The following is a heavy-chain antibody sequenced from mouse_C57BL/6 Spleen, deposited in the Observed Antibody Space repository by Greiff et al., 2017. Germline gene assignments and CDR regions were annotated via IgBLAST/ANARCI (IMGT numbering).Heavy chain of an antibody. CDR2: IDPSDSYT. D-gene: IGHD1-1*01. CDR1: GYTFTSYW. Sequence: QVQLQQPGAELVKPGASVKLSCKASGYTFTSYWMPWVKQRPGQGLEWIGEIDPSDSYTNYNQKFKGKATLTVDTSSSTAYMQLSSLTSEDSAVYYCARRATVVSLDYWGQGTTLTVSS. V-gene: IGHV1-50*01. J-gene: IGHJ2*01. CDR3: ARRATVVSLDY.